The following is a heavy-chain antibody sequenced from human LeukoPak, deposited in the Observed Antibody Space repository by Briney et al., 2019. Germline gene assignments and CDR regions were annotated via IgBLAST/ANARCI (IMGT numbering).Heavy chain of an antibody. D-gene: IGHD2-15*01. V-gene: IGHV1-46*01. CDR1: GYTFTSYY. CDR3: ARIYCSGGSCYSDGYFDC. J-gene: IGHJ4*02. Sequence: ASVKVSCKASGYTFTSYYMHWVRQAPGQGLEWMGIINPSGGSTSYAQKFQGRVTMTRDTSTSTVYMELSSLRSEDTAVYYCARIYCSGGSCYSDGYFDCWGQGTLVTVSS. CDR2: INPSGGST.